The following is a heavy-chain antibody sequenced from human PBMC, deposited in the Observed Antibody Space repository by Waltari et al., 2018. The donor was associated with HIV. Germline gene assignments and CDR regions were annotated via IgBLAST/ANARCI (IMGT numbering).Heavy chain of an antibody. J-gene: IGHJ6*02. CDR3: TKEGYAYDFWSGSNSYYGLDV. D-gene: IGHD3-3*01. CDR2: INSDGSAT. CDR1: GFSFSGYR. Sequence: LVESGGGLVQPGKSLEHSCAAYGFSFSGYRLPWSRKSPGKGLVWVARINSDGSATNYAGSVQGLFSISRDNRNSVLYLYMNKLRVDDTAVYYCTKEGYAYDFWSGSNSYYGLDVWGQGTTVTVSS. V-gene: IGHV3-74*02.